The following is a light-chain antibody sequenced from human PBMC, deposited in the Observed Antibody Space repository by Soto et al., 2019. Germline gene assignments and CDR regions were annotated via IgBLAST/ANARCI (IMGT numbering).Light chain of an antibody. CDR3: QQYNSYPWT. CDR1: QTIFNW. J-gene: IGKJ1*01. V-gene: IGKV1-5*01. CDR2: DAS. Sequence: DIQMTQSPSTLSASVGDRVTITCRASQTIFNWLAWYQRKPGRAPNLLIYDASSLQSGVPSTFSGSGSGTEITLTISSLQPGDFATYYCQQYNSYPWTFGQGIKVDI.